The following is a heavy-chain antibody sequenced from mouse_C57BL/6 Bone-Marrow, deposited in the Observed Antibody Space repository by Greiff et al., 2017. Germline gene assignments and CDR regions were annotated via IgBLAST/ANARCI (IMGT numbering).Heavy chain of an antibody. J-gene: IGHJ1*03. CDR2: IYPGDGDT. D-gene: IGHD1-1*01. Sequence: QVQLQQSGAELVKPGASVKISCKASGYAFSSYWMNWVKQRPGKGLEWIGQIYPGDGDTNYNGKFKGKATLTADKSSSAAYMQLSSLTSEDSAVYFCAREIGSSYNWYFDVWGTGTTVTVSS. CDR1: GYAFSSYW. V-gene: IGHV1-80*01. CDR3: AREIGSSYNWYFDV.